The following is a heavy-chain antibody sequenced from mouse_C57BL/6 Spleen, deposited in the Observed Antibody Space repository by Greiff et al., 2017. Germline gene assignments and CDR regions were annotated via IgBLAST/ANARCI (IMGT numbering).Heavy chain of an antibody. J-gene: IGHJ2*01. V-gene: IGHV1-50*01. Sequence: VQLQQPGAELVKPGASVKLSCKASGYTFTSYWMQWVKQRPGQGLEWIGEIDPSDSYTNYNQKFKGKATLTVDTSSSTAYMQLSSLTSEDSAVHYCARGGYDYDVGDYWGQGTTLTVSS. CDR1: GYTFTSYW. CDR2: IDPSDSYT. CDR3: ARGGYDYDVGDY. D-gene: IGHD2-4*01.